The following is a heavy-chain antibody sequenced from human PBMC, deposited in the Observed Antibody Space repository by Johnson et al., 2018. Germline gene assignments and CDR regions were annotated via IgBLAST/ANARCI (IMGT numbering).Heavy chain of an antibody. Sequence: EVQLVETGGGLVQPGGSLRLSCAASGFTFDDYGMSWVRQAPGKGLEWVSGLNWNGGSTGYADSVKGRFTISRDNAKNSLYLQMNSLRAGDTAVYYCAGALPPPRRFLERPDAFDIWGQGTMVTVSS. CDR3: AGALPPPRRFLERPDAFDI. J-gene: IGHJ3*02. V-gene: IGHV3-20*04. D-gene: IGHD3-3*01. CDR1: GFTFDDYG. CDR2: LNWNGGST.